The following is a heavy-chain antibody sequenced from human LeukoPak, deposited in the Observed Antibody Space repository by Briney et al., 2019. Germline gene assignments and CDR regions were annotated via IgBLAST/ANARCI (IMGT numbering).Heavy chain of an antibody. V-gene: IGHV4-39*02. Sequence: PSETLSLTCTVSGGSISSNSYHWDWIRQPPGKGLEWIGSVYYTGSTYYNPSLKSRVTISADTSNNHFSLKLSSVTAADTAVYHCARRRCSSTSCYLDYWGQGTLVTVSS. J-gene: IGHJ4*02. D-gene: IGHD2-2*01. CDR1: GGSISSNSYH. CDR2: VYYTGST. CDR3: ARRRCSSTSCYLDY.